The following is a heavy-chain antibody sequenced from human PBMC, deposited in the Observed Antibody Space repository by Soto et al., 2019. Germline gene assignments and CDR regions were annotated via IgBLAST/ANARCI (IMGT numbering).Heavy chain of an antibody. CDR3: AKNSYGDSWNFGLDV. V-gene: IGHV3-23*01. D-gene: IGHD4-17*01. CDR1: RFSFNTYG. J-gene: IGHJ6*02. CDR2: LSASGSGS. Sequence: EVQLLESGGGLVQPGGSLRLSCTTSRFSFNTYGMTWVRRAPGKGLEWVSTLSASGSGSYYAESVKGRFTVSRDNSKNTMYLQMNSLRDEHTAVYYCAKNSYGDSWNFGLDVWGQGTTVTVSS.